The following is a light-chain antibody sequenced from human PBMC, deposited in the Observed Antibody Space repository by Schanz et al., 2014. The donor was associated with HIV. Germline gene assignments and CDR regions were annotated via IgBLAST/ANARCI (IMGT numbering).Light chain of an antibody. J-gene: IGKJ4*01. Sequence: EIVMTQSPATLSVSPGERVTLSCRASQTVYRNLAWYQQKPGQTPRLLIYGASSRATGIPDRFSGSGSGTDFTLTISRLEPEDFAVYYCHQYGDSRGTFGGGTKVELK. CDR3: HQYGDSRGT. V-gene: IGKV3-20*01. CDR1: QTVYRN. CDR2: GAS.